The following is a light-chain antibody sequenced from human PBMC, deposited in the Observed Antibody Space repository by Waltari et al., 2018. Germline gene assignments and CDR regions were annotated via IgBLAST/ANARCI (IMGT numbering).Light chain of an antibody. CDR2: GNS. CDR1: SSAIGAGFD. CDR3: QSYDSSLSGWV. Sequence: QSVLTQPPSVSGAPGQRVTISCTVSSSAIGAGFDIHWYQQLPGTAPKLLIYGNSNRPSGVPDRFSGSKSGASASLAFTGLQAEDEAVYYCQSYDSSLSGWVFGGGTKLTVL. J-gene: IGLJ2*01. V-gene: IGLV1-40*01.